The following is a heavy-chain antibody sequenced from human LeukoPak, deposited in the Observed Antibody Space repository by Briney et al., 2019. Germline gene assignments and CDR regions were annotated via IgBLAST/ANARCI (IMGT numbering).Heavy chain of an antibody. V-gene: IGHV1-18*01. CDR2: ISAYNGNT. CDR1: GYTFTSYG. D-gene: IGHD3-22*01. J-gene: IGHJ4*02. Sequence: ASVKVSCKAPGYTFTSYGISWVRQAPGQGLEWMGWISAYNGNTNYAQKLQGRVTMTTDTSTSTAYMELRSLRSDDTAVYYCARDSKRVYDSSGYYSLWGQGTLVTVSS. CDR3: ARDSKRVYDSSGYYSL.